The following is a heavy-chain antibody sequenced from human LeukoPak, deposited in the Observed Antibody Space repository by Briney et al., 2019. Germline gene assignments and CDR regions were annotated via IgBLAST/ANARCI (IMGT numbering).Heavy chain of an antibody. D-gene: IGHD5-12*01. V-gene: IGHV3-53*01. Sequence: GGSLRLSCAASGFTVSFNYMNWVRQAPGEGLEWVSLIDTGGTTYYADSVEGRCTISRDSSKNTLFLQMNNLRADDTAVYYCARHNRGGYDFFDFWGQGTLVTVAS. CDR3: ARHNRGGYDFFDF. CDR2: IDTGGTT. CDR1: GFTVSFNY. J-gene: IGHJ4*02.